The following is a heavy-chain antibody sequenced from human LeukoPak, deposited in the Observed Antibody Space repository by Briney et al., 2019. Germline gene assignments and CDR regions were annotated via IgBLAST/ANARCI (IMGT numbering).Heavy chain of an antibody. CDR1: GFTVSSNY. V-gene: IGHV3-53*01. CDR3: ARVRTDAFDI. D-gene: IGHD1-1*01. J-gene: IGHJ3*02. CDR2: IYSGGST. Sequence: GGSLSLSCAASGFTVSSNYMSWVRQAPGQGLEWVSVIYSGGSTYYANSVKGRFAISRDNSKNTLYLQMNSLRAEDTAVYYCARVRTDAFDIWGQGTMVTVSS.